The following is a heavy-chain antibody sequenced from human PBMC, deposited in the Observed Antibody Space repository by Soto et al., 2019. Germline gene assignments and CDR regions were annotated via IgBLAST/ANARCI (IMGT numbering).Heavy chain of an antibody. CDR1: GFTFSSYG. CDR3: AREVVPAETVFDS. V-gene: IGHV3-33*01. D-gene: IGHD2-2*01. J-gene: IGHJ4*02. CDR2: IWYDGSNK. Sequence: SLRLSCAASGFTFSSYGMHWVRQAPGKGLEWVAVIWYDGSNKYYADSVKGRFTISRDNSKNTLYLQMNSLRAEDTAVYYCAREVVPAETVFDSWGQGTLVTVSS.